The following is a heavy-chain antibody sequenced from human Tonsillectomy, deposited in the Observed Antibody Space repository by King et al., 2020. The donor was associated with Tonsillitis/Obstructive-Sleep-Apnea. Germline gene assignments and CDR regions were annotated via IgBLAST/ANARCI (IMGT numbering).Heavy chain of an antibody. D-gene: IGHD2/OR15-2a*01. V-gene: IGHV3-23*04. CDR2: ISGSGGST. CDR1: RFTFCSYA. J-gene: IGHJ6*03. CDR3: AKAFSLGYYYYYIDV. Sequence: QLVQSGGGLVQPGGSLRLSFAASRFTFCSYAMCWVRQAPGKGLEWVSGISGSGGSTYYADSVKGRFTISRDNSKNTLYLQMNSLRAEDTAVYYSAKAFSLGYYYYYIDVWGKGTTVTVSS.